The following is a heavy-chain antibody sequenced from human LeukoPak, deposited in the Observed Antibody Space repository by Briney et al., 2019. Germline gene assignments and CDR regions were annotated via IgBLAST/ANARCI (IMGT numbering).Heavy chain of an antibody. CDR1: GGSFSGYY. CDR3: ASLMATIEEG. CDR2: INHSGST. Sequence: SETLSLTCAVYGGSFSGYYWSWIRQPPGKGLEWIGEINHSGSTNYNPSLKSRVTISVDTSKNQFSLKLSSVTAADTAVYYCASLMATIEEGWGQGTLVTVSS. V-gene: IGHV4-34*01. D-gene: IGHD5-24*01. J-gene: IGHJ4*02.